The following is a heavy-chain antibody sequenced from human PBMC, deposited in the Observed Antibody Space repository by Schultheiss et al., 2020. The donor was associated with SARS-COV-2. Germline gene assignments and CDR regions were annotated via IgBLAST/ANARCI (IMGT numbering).Heavy chain of an antibody. CDR3: ARHSRYSSS. D-gene: IGHD6-13*01. CDR1: GGSIRSYY. J-gene: IGHJ4*02. CDR2: IYYSGST. Sequence: SQTLSLTCTVSGGSIRSYYWSWIRQHPGKGLEWIGYIYYSGSTYYNPSLKSRVTISVDTSKNQFSLKLSSVTAADTAVYYCARHSRYSSSWGQGTLVTVSS. V-gene: IGHV4-59*08.